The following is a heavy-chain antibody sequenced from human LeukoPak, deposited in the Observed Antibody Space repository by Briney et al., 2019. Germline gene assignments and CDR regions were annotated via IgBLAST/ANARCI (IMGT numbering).Heavy chain of an antibody. CDR2: ISGSGGST. CDR3: AKDYSSGWSPTSGFDY. D-gene: IGHD6-19*01. CDR1: GFTVTSNY. Sequence: GGSLRLSCAASGFTVTSNYMSWVRQAPGKGLEWVSAISGSGGSTYYADSVKGRFTISRDNSKNTLYLQMNSLRAEDTAVYYCAKDYSSGWSPTSGFDYWGQGTLVTVSS. J-gene: IGHJ4*02. V-gene: IGHV3-23*01.